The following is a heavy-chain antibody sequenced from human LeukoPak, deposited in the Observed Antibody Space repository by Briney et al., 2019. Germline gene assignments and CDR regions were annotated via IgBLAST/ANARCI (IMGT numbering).Heavy chain of an antibody. V-gene: IGHV3-23*01. D-gene: IGHD4-17*01. CDR3: AKNFGDGLPFYDY. Sequence: GGSLRLSCVASGFTFSNYAMTWVRQAPGKGLEWVSAISGGGGHTYHTDSVKGRFTVPRDNSRNSLYLQMNGLRAEDTAVYYCAKNFGDGLPFYDYWGQGTLVTVSS. J-gene: IGHJ4*02. CDR1: GFTFSNYA. CDR2: ISGGGGHT.